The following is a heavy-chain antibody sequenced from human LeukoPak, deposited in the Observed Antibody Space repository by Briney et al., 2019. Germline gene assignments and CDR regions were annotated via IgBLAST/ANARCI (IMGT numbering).Heavy chain of an antibody. J-gene: IGHJ4*02. CDR2: ISWNSGSI. V-gene: IGHV3-9*01. D-gene: IGHD5-12*01. CDR1: GFTFDDYA. CDR3: ANYGYEGY. Sequence: GGSLRLSCAASGFTFDDYAMHWVRQAPGKGLEWVSGISWNSGSIGYADSVKGRFTISRDNAKNTLYLQMNSLRAEDTAVYYCANYGYEGYWGQGTLVTVSS.